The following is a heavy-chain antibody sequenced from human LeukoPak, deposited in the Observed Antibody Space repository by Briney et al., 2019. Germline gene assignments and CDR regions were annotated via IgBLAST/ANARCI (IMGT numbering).Heavy chain of an antibody. CDR1: GGSICTYY. D-gene: IGHD5-24*01. Sequence: SETLSLTCTVSGGSICTYYWSWLRQPPRKGPEWIGYVYYSGTTSYNPSLQSRVTISLDTYSHQFSLTLTSVTAADTAVYYCARNSEGDGYTLEGYYFDYWGQGTLATASA. CDR2: VYYSGTT. CDR3: ARNSEGDGYTLEGYYFDY. J-gene: IGHJ4*02. V-gene: IGHV4-59*01.